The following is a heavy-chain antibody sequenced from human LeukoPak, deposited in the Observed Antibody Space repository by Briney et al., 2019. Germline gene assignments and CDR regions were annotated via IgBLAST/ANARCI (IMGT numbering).Heavy chain of an antibody. CDR2: IYRGNT. D-gene: IGHD6-13*01. CDR3: AAHAAISAAGTAPFDN. CDR1: GGSVNNYY. V-gene: IGHV4-59*08. J-gene: IGHJ4*02. Sequence: KPSETLSLTCTVSGGSVNNYYWSWIRQPPGKGPDWIGYIYRGNTKYNPSLKSRVTISMDTSQNQISLKLISGTAADTAVYYCAAHAAISAAGTAPFDNWGQGMLVTVSS.